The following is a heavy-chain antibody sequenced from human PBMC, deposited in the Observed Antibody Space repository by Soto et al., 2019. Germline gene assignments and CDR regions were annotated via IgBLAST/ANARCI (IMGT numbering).Heavy chain of an antibody. V-gene: IGHV3-9*01. CDR1: GFTFDDYA. D-gene: IGHD3-10*01. CDR2: ISWNSGSI. CDR3: AKDGAPIFPDYYGSGSPFDY. J-gene: IGHJ4*02. Sequence: GGSLRLSCAASGFTFDDYAMHWVRQAPGKGLEWVSGISWNSGSIGYADSVKGRFTISRDNAKNSLYLQMNSLRAEDTALYYCAKDGAPIFPDYYGSGSPFDYWGQGTLVTVSS.